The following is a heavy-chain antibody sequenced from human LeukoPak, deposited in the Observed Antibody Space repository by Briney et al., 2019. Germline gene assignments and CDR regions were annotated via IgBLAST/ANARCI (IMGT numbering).Heavy chain of an antibody. CDR2: INHSGST. Sequence: SETLSLTCAVYGGSFSGYYWSWIRQPPGKGLEWIGEINHSGSTNYNPSLKSRVTISVDTSKNQFSLKLSSVTAADTAVYYCARDLIAVAGDDAFDIWGQGTMVTVSS. J-gene: IGHJ3*02. D-gene: IGHD6-19*01. CDR3: ARDLIAVAGDDAFDI. V-gene: IGHV4-34*01. CDR1: GGSFSGYY.